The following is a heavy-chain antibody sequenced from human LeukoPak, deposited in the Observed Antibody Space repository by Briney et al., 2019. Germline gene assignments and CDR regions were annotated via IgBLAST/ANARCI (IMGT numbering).Heavy chain of an antibody. J-gene: IGHJ4*02. D-gene: IGHD2-21*01. CDR2: ISSSSTYI. V-gene: IGHV3-21*01. Sequence: GGSLRLSCAASGFTFSSYSMNWVRQAPGKGLERVSSISSSSTYIYYADSVKGRFTLSRDNAKNSLYLQVNSLRAEDTAVYYCARDETYCGADCSLDYWGQGTLVTVSS. CDR3: ARDETYCGADCSLDY. CDR1: GFTFSSYS.